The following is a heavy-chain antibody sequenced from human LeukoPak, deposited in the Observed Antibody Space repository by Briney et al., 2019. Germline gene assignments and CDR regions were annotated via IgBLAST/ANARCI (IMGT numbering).Heavy chain of an antibody. J-gene: IGHJ4*02. CDR1: GGPFSDYY. CDR3: ASNTAMVGY. V-gene: IGHV4-30-4*01. D-gene: IGHD5-18*01. Sequence: SETLSLTCAVYGGPFSDYYWSWIRQPPGKGLEWIGYIYYSGSTYYNPSLKSRVTISVDTSKNQFSLKLSSVTAADTAVYYCASNTAMVGYWGQGTLVTVSS. CDR2: IYYSGST.